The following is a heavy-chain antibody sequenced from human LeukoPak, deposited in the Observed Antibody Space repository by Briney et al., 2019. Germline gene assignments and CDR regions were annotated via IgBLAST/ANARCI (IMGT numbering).Heavy chain of an antibody. CDR1: GGTFSSYA. Sequence: SVKVSCKASGGTFSSYAISWVRQAPGQGLEWMGGIIPIFGTANYAQKFQGRVTITADESTSTAYMELRSLRSDDTAVYYCARDRFTAMDWYFDLWGRGTLVTVSS. V-gene: IGHV1-69*13. CDR2: IIPIFGTA. J-gene: IGHJ2*01. D-gene: IGHD5-18*01. CDR3: ARDRFTAMDWYFDL.